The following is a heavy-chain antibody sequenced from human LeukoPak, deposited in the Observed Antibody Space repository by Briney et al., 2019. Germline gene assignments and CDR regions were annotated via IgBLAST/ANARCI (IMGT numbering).Heavy chain of an antibody. D-gene: IGHD3-16*01. V-gene: IGHV3-23*01. CDR3: AKVRNGLIPNDY. CDR1: GFTFSSYA. J-gene: IGHJ4*02. Sequence: PGGSLRLSCAASGFTFSSYAMSWVRQAPGKGLEWDSAITGSGGSTYYADSVKGRFTMSRDNSKSTVYLQMNSLRAEDTAVYYCAKVRNGLIPNDYWGQGTLVTVSS. CDR2: ITGSGGST.